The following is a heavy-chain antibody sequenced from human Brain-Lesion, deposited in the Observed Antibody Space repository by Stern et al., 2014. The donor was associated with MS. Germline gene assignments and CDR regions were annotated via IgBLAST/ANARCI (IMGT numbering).Heavy chain of an antibody. V-gene: IGHV3-74*02. Sequence: QPVPSGGGFVQPGGSLRISRALSAFTFSNYWVHSVRIAPRKTLVWVSRVNNDGRRTSYADSVKGRFTMARDNAKNTLYLQMNSLRVEDTAIYYCARGERWFDSWGQGTLVTVSS. CDR1: AFTFSNYW. J-gene: IGHJ5*01. CDR3: ARGERWFDS. D-gene: IGHD3-10*01. CDR2: VNNDGRRT.